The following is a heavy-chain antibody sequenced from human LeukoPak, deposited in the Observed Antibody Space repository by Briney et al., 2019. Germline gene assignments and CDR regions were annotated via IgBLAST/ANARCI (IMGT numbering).Heavy chain of an antibody. CDR1: GASVSSYY. J-gene: IGHJ4*02. Sequence: PSETLSLTCTVSGASVSSYYWSWIRQPPGKGPEWIGYFSYSGSTNYNPSLKSRVTISVDTSKNQFSLNLSSVTAADTAVYYCARALGYYDSSGGHYFDYWGQGTLVTVSS. CDR3: ARALGYYDSSGGHYFDY. D-gene: IGHD3-22*01. CDR2: FSYSGST. V-gene: IGHV4-59*02.